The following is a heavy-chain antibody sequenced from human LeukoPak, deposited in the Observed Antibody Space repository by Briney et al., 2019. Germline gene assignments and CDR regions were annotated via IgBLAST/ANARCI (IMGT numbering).Heavy chain of an antibody. J-gene: IGHJ6*03. Sequence: SVKVSCKASGGTFSSYAISWVRQAPGQGLEWMGRIIPILGIANYAQKFQGRVTITADKSTSTAYMELSSLRSEDTAVYYCARESLSGSYCYYCYYMDLWGKGTTVTVSS. CDR3: ARESLSGSYCYYCYYMDL. D-gene: IGHD1-26*01. CDR2: IIPILGIA. V-gene: IGHV1-69*04. CDR1: GGTFSSYA.